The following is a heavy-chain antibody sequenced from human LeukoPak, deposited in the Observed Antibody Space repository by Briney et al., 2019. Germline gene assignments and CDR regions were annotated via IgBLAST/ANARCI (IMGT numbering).Heavy chain of an antibody. D-gene: IGHD3-10*01. CDR2: TIGSGATT. CDR3: AKHIRSGSYNRDFDY. J-gene: IGHJ4*02. V-gene: IGHV3-23*01. Sequence: GGSLRLSCAASGFPFSNYGMSWVRQTPGKGLEWVSATIGSGATTFYADSVKGRFTISRDNSKNTLYLQMNSLRAEDTALYYCAKHIRSGSYNRDFDYWGQGTLVTVSS. CDR1: GFPFSNYG.